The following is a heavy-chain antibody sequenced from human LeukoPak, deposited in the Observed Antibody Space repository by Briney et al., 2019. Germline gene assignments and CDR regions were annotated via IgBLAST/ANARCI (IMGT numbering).Heavy chain of an antibody. V-gene: IGHV3-23*01. D-gene: IGHD3-9*01. CDR2: INWNGGST. J-gene: IGHJ6*03. CDR1: GFTFSSYG. Sequence: GGSLRLSCAASGFTFSSYGMSWVRQAPGKGLEWVSGINWNGGSTGYADSVKGRFTISRDNSKNTLYLQMNSLRAEDTAVYYCAKRARGYDILGYYYYMDVWGKGTTVTISS. CDR3: AKRARGYDILGYYYYMDV.